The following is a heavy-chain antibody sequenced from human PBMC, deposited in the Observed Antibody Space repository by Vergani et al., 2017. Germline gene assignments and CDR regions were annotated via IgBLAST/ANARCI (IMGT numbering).Heavy chain of an antibody. D-gene: IGHD3-10*01. J-gene: IGHJ6*02. V-gene: IGHV4-38-2*01. CDR1: DSSIMTNPY. Sequence: QVQLQESGPGLVKPSETLTLTCDVSDSSIMTNPYWGWFRQSPGKGLEGIGCIHHSGDTHYNSSLKSRVSISIVSSSKFSLSLTSVTAADTAIYYCARHRGSGGFFPSSYFYGMDVWVHGTTVTVSS. CDR2: IHHSGDT. CDR3: ARHRGSGGFFPSSYFYGMDV.